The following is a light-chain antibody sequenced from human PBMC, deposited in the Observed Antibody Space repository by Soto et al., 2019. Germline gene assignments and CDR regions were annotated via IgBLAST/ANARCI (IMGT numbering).Light chain of an antibody. CDR3: QQYDSSPLT. J-gene: IGKJ4*01. Sequence: EIVLTQSPGTLSLSPGERATLSCRASQSVDSSYLAWYQQKPGQAPRVLISDASIRATGIPDRFSGSGSGTDFTLTISRLEPEDFAVYYCQQYDSSPLTFDGGTKVEIK. CDR1: QSVDSSY. CDR2: DAS. V-gene: IGKV3-20*01.